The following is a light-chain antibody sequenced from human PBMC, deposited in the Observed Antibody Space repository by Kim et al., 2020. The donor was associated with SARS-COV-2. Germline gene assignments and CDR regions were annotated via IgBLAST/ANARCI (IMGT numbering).Light chain of an antibody. CDR2: STS. CDR3: QQTYGTPIT. J-gene: IGKJ4*01. CDR1: ENIATY. Sequence: DIQMTQSPFSLSASVGDSVTITCRASENIATYLSWYQQRPGKAPNLLIHSTSNLQPGVPLRFSGGGSGTHFTLTISSLQPEDFATYYCQQTYGTPITFAAGTKVEIK. V-gene: IGKV1-39*01.